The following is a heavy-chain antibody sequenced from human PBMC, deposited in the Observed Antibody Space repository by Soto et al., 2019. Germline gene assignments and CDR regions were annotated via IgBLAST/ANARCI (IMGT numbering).Heavy chain of an antibody. CDR1: GFTFNSYS. D-gene: IGHD3-10*01. CDR3: ARAGYYGSGILL. CDR2: ISSSSSTI. Sequence: EVQLVESGGGLVQPGGSLRLSCAASGFTFNSYSMNWVRQAPGKGLEWVSYISSSSSTIYYADSVKGRFTISRDNAKNSLYLQMNSLREEDTAVYYCARAGYYGSGILLWGQGTLVTVSS. J-gene: IGHJ4*02. V-gene: IGHV3-48*02.